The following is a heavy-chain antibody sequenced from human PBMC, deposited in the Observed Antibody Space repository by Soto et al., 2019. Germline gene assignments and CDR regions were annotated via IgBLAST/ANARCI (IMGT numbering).Heavy chain of an antibody. Sequence: QVQLQQWGAGLLKPSETLSLTCAVYGGSFSGYYWSWIRQPPGKGLEWIGEINHSGSTNYNPSLKSRVTISVDTSKNQFSLKLSSVTAADTAVYYCDQYYYDSSDEGGAAFDIWGQGTMVTVSS. CDR1: GGSFSGYY. J-gene: IGHJ3*02. CDR2: INHSGST. V-gene: IGHV4-34*01. CDR3: DQYYYDSSDEGGAAFDI. D-gene: IGHD3-22*01.